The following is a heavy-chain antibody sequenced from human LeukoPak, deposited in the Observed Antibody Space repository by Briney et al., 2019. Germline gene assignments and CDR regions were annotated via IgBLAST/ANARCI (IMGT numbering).Heavy chain of an antibody. Sequence: PGGSLRLSCAASGFIFSSYWMSWVRQAPGKGLEWVANIKQDGSEKYYVDSVKGRFTISRDNAKNSLYLQMNSLRAEDTAVYYCARAGVWLERGDYWGQGTLVTVSS. J-gene: IGHJ4*02. CDR3: ARAGVWLERGDY. CDR2: IKQDGSEK. CDR1: GFIFSSYW. V-gene: IGHV3-7*01. D-gene: IGHD1-1*01.